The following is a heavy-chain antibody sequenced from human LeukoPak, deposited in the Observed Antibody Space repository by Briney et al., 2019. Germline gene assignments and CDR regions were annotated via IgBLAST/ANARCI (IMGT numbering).Heavy chain of an antibody. D-gene: IGHD3-10*01. V-gene: IGHV4-39*07. CDR3: ARVGGSGSYRGPALDY. CDR2: IYYSGTT. J-gene: IGHJ4*02. CDR1: GDSISSSNYY. Sequence: SSETLSLTCTVSGDSISSSNYYWGWIRQPPGKGLEWIGCIYYSGTTFYSPSLRSRVTISVDTSKTHFSLKLSSVTAADTAVYYCARVGGSGSYRGPALDYWGQGTLVTVSS.